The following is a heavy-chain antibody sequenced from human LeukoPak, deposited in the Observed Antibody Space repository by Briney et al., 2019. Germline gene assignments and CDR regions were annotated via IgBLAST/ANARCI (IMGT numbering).Heavy chain of an antibody. J-gene: IGHJ4*02. Sequence: GGSLRLSCAASGFTFSSYSMNWVRQAPGKGLEWVSYISSSSSTIYYADSVKGRFTISRDNAKNSLYLQMNSLRPEDTAVYFCAKDSGAQLQRYFDYWGQGTQVTVSS. CDR3: AKDSGAQLQRYFDY. CDR2: ISSSSSTI. V-gene: IGHV3-48*01. D-gene: IGHD3-10*01. CDR1: GFTFSSYS.